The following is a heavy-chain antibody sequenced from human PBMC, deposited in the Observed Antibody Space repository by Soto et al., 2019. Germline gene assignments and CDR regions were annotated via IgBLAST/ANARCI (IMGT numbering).Heavy chain of an antibody. CDR3: AKEESWSGSFDY. CDR2: ISYDGSNK. CDR1: GFTFSSYA. D-gene: IGHD3-3*01. V-gene: IGHV3-30-3*01. J-gene: IGHJ4*02. Sequence: GSLRLSCAASGFTFSSYAMHWVRQAPGKGLEWVAVISYDGSNKYYADSVKGRFTISRDNSKNTLYLQMNSLRAEDMAVYYCAKEESWSGSFDYWGQGTLVTVSS.